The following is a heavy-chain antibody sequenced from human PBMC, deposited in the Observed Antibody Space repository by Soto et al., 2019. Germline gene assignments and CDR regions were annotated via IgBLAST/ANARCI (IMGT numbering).Heavy chain of an antibody. V-gene: IGHV5-51*01. CDR1: GYXFTSYC. J-gene: IGHJ6*02. D-gene: IGHD6-13*01. CDR2: IYPGDSDN. CDR3: ARHKGSSWYYYYYGMDV. Sequence: PXEXLKISCKVSGYXFTSYCSGWVRQMPGKCLEWMGIIYPGDSDNRYSPSFQGQVTISADKSISTAYLQWSSLKDSDTAMYYCARHKGSSWYYYYYGMDVWGQGTTVTVSS.